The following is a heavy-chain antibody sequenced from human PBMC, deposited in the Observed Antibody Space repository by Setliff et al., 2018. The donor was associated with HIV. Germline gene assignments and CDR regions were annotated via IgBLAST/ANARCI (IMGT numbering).Heavy chain of an antibody. CDR2: IYYTGNT. CDR1: GVSIAGGDYY. Sequence: KASETLSLTCTVSGVSIAGGDYYWSWIRQSLGKGLEWVGYIYYTGNTYFNPSLESRLSMSVDTSKNQFTLELHSVTAADTAVYYCVRYGDDVRRFDFWGQGTLVTSPQ. CDR3: VRYGDDVRRFDF. J-gene: IGHJ4*02. V-gene: IGHV4-30-4*01. D-gene: IGHD2-21*02.